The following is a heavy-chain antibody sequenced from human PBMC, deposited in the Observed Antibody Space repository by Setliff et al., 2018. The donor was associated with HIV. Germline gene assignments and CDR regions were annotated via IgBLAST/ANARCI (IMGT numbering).Heavy chain of an antibody. V-gene: IGHV2-70*17. CDR3: ARTRVAAAGVGFDI. CDR2: IDWDDDK. CDR1: GFSLSTSGMC. Sequence: SGPTLVNPTQTLTLTCTFSGFSLSTSGMCVSWIRQPTGKALEWLARIDWDDDKFYSTSLKTRLTISKDTSKKQVVLTMTNMDPVDTDTYYCARTRVAAAGVGFDIWCQGTMVTVSS. J-gene: IGHJ3*02. D-gene: IGHD6-13*01.